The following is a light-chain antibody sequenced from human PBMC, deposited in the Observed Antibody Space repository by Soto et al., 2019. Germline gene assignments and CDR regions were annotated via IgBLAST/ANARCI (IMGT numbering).Light chain of an antibody. CDR1: RDDVGGYNY. V-gene: IGLV2-8*01. CDR3: SSYVTSNVVI. Sequence: QSALTQPPSASGSPGQSVTISCTGTRDDVGGYNYVSWFQQLPGKAPKLMIYEVYKRPTGVPARFSGSKSGNTASLTVSGLQAGDEAIYYCSSYVTSNVVIFGGGTKLNVL. J-gene: IGLJ2*01. CDR2: EVY.